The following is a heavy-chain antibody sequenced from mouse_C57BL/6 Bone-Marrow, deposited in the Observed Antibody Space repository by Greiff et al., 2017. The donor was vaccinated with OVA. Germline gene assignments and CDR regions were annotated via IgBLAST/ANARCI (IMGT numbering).Heavy chain of an antibody. V-gene: IGHV1-80*01. J-gene: IGHJ4*01. CDR1: GYAFSSYW. Sequence: VQLKESGAELVKPGASVKISCKASGYAFSSYWMNWVKQRPGKGLEWIGQIYPGDGDTNYNGKFKGKATLTADKSSSTAYMQLSSLTSEDSAVYFCARGGDYSNSMDYWGQGTSVTVSS. CDR2: IYPGDGDT. CDR3: ARGGDYSNSMDY. D-gene: IGHD2-5*01.